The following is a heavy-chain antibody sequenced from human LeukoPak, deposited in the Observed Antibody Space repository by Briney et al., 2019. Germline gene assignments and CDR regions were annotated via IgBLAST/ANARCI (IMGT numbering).Heavy chain of an antibody. V-gene: IGHV4-59*01. CDR2: IYYSGST. CDR3: ARDASGTLDY. J-gene: IGHJ4*02. Sequence: PSETLSLTCTVSGGSISSYYWSWIRQPPGKGPEWIGYIYYSGSTNYNPSLKSRVTISVDTSKNQFSLKLSSVTAADTAVYYCARDASGTLDYWGQGTLVTVSS. D-gene: IGHD6-25*01. CDR1: GGSISSYY.